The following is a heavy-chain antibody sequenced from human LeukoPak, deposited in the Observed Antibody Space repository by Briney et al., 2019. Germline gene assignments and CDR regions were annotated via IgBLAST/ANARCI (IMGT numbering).Heavy chain of an antibody. CDR1: AFTFSSYS. CDR3: ARAPYITMVRGVIPIAFDY. V-gene: IGHV3-21*01. D-gene: IGHD3-10*01. J-gene: IGHJ4*02. CDR2: INSSGSYI. Sequence: GGSLRLSCVASAFTFSSYSMNWVRQAPGKGLEWVSSINSSGSYIYYADSVKGRFTISRDNAKKSLYLQMNSLRAEDTAVYYCARAPYITMVRGVIPIAFDYWGQGTLVTVSS.